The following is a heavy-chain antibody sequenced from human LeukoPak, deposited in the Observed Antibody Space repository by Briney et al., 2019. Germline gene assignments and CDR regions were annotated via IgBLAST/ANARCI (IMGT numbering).Heavy chain of an antibody. V-gene: IGHV1-8*01. CDR3: ASGFRYCSNGVCYNYYYGMDV. CDR1: GYTFTSYD. D-gene: IGHD2-8*01. J-gene: IGHJ6*02. CDR2: MNPNSGNT. Sequence: ASVKVSCKASGYTFTSYDINWVRQATGQGLEWMGWMNPNSGNTGYEQKFQGRVNMTRNTSISTAYMELSSLRSGDTAVYYCASGFRYCSNGVCYNYYYGMDVWGQGTTVTVS.